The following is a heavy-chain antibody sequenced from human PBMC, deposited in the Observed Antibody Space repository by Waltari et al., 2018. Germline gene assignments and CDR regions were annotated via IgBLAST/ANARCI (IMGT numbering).Heavy chain of an antibody. J-gene: IGHJ4*02. Sequence: QVHLVESGGGVVQPGGSLRLSCAASGFSCGAYAMYWVRQAPGKGREWVAHIQPDGGDKFYGDSVKCRFSISRDDSRNTLFLQMNSLRDEDTAVYYCAKDLKGAWTIDYWGQGTLVTVSS. D-gene: IGHD1-26*01. CDR2: IQPDGGDK. CDR1: GFSCGAYA. CDR3: AKDLKGAWTIDY. V-gene: IGHV3-30*02.